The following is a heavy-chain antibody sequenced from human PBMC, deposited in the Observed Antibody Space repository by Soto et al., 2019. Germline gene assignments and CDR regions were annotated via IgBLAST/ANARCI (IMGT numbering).Heavy chain of an antibody. CDR2: INNSGKT. CDR3: VRELWGQSDP. V-gene: IGHV4-39*01. D-gene: IGHD2-21*01. J-gene: IGHJ5*02. CDR1: GVSISSSSYY. Sequence: SETLSLTCTVSGVSISSSSYYWAWIRQPPGQGLEWIGSINNSGKTYYKPSLKSRVTISVDTPKNQFSLRLTPVTAADTAVYYCVRELWGQSDPWGQGTLVTVSS.